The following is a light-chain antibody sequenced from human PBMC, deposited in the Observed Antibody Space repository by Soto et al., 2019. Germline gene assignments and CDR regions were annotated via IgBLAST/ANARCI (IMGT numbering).Light chain of an antibody. CDR2: DAF. V-gene: IGKV3-11*01. CDR3: QQVGS. Sequence: EIVLTQSPATLSLSPGEGATLSCRASQSVSTYLAWYQQKPGQAPRLLIYDAFNRATGIPARFSGSGSGTDFPLTISSLEPQDLTVYYRQQVGSFGGGTKVEIK. CDR1: QSVSTY. J-gene: IGKJ4*01.